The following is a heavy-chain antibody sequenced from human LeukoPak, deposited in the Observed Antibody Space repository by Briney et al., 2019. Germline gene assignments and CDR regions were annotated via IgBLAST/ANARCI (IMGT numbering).Heavy chain of an antibody. CDR1: GDSISSSPFY. CDR2: VYHSGTT. V-gene: IGHV4-39*01. D-gene: IGHD3-10*01. Sequence: PSETLSLTCTISGDSISSSPFYSGWIRQPPGKGLEWIARVYHSGTTFYNPSLKSRVRMSVDSSNNQFSLRLNSVPAADTALYHCARRGMVGGKMIDHWGQGPRVTVSS. CDR3: ARRGMVGGKMIDH. J-gene: IGHJ4*02.